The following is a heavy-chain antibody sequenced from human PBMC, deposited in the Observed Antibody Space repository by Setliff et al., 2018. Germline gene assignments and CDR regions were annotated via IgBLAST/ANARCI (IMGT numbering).Heavy chain of an antibody. J-gene: IGHJ6*03. CDR2: INYHGAIFHDGTTHSA. CDR3: ARGLEGEDYFYYMDV. Sequence: SETLSLTCSVSGGSISNSSLYWGWIRQPPGKGLEWIGSINYHGAIFHDGTTHSAYCNPSLKSRVTISIDKSKNQFSLKLTSVTAADTAVYYCARGLEGEDYFYYMDVWGKGNTVTSP. V-gene: IGHV4-39*07. CDR1: GGSISNSSLY. D-gene: IGHD2-21*01.